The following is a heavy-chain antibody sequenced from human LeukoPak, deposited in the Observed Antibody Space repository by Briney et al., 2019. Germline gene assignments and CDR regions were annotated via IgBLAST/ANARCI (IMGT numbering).Heavy chain of an antibody. CDR2: INHSGST. J-gene: IGHJ3*02. CDR3: ARARYYYDSSGYDAFDI. Sequence: SETLSLTCAVYGGSFSGYYWSWSRQPPGKGLEWIGEINHSGSTNYNPSLKSRVTISVDTSKNQFSLKLSSVTAADTAVYYCARARYYYDSSGYDAFDIWGQGTMVTVSS. D-gene: IGHD3-22*01. CDR1: GGSFSGYY. V-gene: IGHV4-34*01.